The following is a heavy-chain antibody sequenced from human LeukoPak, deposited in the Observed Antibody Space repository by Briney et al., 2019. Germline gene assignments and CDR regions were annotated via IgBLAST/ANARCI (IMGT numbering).Heavy chain of an antibody. D-gene: IGHD3-22*01. CDR2: IYSGGST. Sequence: AGGSLRLSCAASGFTVSSNYMSWVRQAPGKGLEWVSVIYSGGSTYYADSVKGRFTISRDNSKNTLYLQMNSQRAEDTAVYYCARDAVYYYDSSGYYSLDAFDIWGQGTMVTVSS. J-gene: IGHJ3*02. V-gene: IGHV3-66*01. CDR1: GFTVSSNY. CDR3: ARDAVYYYDSSGYYSLDAFDI.